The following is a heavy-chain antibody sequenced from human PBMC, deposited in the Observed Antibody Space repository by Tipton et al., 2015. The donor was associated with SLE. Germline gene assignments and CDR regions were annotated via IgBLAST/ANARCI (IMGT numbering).Heavy chain of an antibody. CDR2: IYYSGST. D-gene: IGHD6-19*01. V-gene: IGHV4-61*10. J-gene: IGHJ4*02. Sequence: LRLSCTVSGGSISSGSYYWSWIRQPAGEGLEWIGYIYYSGSTNYNPSLKSRVTISVDTSKNQFSLKLSSVTAADTAVYYCARDQAVAGSYYFDYWGQGTLVTVSS. CDR3: ARDQAVAGSYYFDY. CDR1: GGSISSGSYY.